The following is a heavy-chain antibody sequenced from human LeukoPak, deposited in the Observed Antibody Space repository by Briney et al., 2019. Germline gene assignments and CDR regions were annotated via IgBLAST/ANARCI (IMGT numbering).Heavy chain of an antibody. CDR3: ARVLSGYYPWYFDL. CDR1: GGSISGYY. Sequence: SETLSLTCTVSGGSISGYYWSWLRQPPGKGLEWIGYIFYSGSTDYNPSLKSRVTISVDTPKNQFSLDLSSVTAADTAVYYCARVLSGYYPWYFDLWGRGTLVTVSS. CDR2: IFYSGST. D-gene: IGHD3-22*01. J-gene: IGHJ2*01. V-gene: IGHV4-59*01.